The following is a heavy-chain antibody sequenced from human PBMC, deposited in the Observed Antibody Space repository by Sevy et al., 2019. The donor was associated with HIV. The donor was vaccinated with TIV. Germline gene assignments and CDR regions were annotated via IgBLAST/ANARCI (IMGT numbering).Heavy chain of an antibody. Sequence: GGSLRLSCAASGFTFSSYSLNWVRQAPGKGLEWVSSISSSSSYIYYADSVKGRFTISRDNAKNSLYLQMNSLRAEDTAVYYCASLGPVPAAMPNNWFDPWGQGTLVTVSS. V-gene: IGHV3-21*01. CDR2: ISSSSSYI. CDR1: GFTFSSYS. J-gene: IGHJ5*02. CDR3: ASLGPVPAAMPNNWFDP. D-gene: IGHD2-2*01.